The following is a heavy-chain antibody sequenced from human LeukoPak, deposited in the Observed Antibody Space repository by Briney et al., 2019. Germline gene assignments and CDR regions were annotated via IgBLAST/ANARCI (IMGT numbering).Heavy chain of an antibody. CDR3: ATDYDILTGNDY. V-gene: IGHV1-24*01. J-gene: IGHJ4*02. CDR1: GYTLTELS. CDR2: FDPEDGET. Sequence: GASVTDSYKVSGYTLTELSMHWVRQAPGKGLEWMGGFDPEDGETIYAQKFQGRVTMTEDTSTDTAYMELSSLRSEDTAVYYCATDYDILTGNDYWGQGTLVTVSS. D-gene: IGHD3-9*01.